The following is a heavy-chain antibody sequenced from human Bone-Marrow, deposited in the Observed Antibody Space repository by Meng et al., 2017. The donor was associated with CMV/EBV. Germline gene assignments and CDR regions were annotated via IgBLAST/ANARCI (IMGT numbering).Heavy chain of an antibody. CDR1: GFTFSSYG. CDR2: IWYDGSYK. V-gene: IGHV3-33*06. J-gene: IGHJ4*02. D-gene: IGHD3-10*01. CDR3: AKDRGNYYHYFDY. Sequence: QVQLVESGGGVVQPGRSLSLSCAASGFTFSSYGMHWVRQAPGKGLEWVAVIWYDGSYKYYADSVKGRFTISRDNSKNTLYLQMNSLRAEDTAVYYCAKDRGNYYHYFDYWGQGTLVTVSS.